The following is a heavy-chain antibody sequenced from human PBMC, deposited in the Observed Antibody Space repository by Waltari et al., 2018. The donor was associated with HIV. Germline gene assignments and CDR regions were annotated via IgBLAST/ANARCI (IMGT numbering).Heavy chain of an antibody. J-gene: IGHJ4*02. CDR1: GFPFRTYS. D-gene: IGHD2-21*01. CDR3: ASPITMIAGFDS. V-gene: IGHV3-48*04. CDR2: ISGTSSVI. Sequence: EVRLVQSGGGLVQPGGSLRLSCAASGFPFRTYSMNWVRQAPGRGLEWIAYISGTSSVIYYADSVKGRFTISRDNANSSLYLQMDSLRAEDTAVYFCASPITMIAGFDSWGQGTLVTVSS.